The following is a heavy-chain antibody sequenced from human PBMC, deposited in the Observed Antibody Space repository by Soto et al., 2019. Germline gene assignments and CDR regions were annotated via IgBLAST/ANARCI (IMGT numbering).Heavy chain of an antibody. D-gene: IGHD4-17*01. J-gene: IGHJ4*02. Sequence: PSETLSLTCTVSGGSISSGGYYWSWIRQHPGKGLEWIGYIYYSGSTYYNPSLKSRVTISVDTSKNQFSLKLSSVTAADTAVYYCARGGGDYGDYTIDYWGQGTLVTVSS. CDR3: ARGGGDYGDYTIDY. CDR1: GGSISSGGYY. CDR2: IYYSGST. V-gene: IGHV4-31*03.